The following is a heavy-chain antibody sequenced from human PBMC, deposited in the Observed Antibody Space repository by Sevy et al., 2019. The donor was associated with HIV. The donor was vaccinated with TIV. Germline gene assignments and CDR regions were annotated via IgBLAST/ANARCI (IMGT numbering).Heavy chain of an antibody. J-gene: IGHJ6*02. Sequence: GGSLRLSCAASGFTFSSYAMSWVHQAPGKGLEWVSAISGSGGSTYYADSVKGRFTISRDNSKNTLYLQMNSLRAEDTAVYYCAKRTVITGTTRDYYYYYGMDVWGQGTTVTVSS. CDR2: ISGSGGST. CDR1: GFTFSSYA. D-gene: IGHD1-7*01. CDR3: AKRTVITGTTRDYYYYYGMDV. V-gene: IGHV3-23*01.